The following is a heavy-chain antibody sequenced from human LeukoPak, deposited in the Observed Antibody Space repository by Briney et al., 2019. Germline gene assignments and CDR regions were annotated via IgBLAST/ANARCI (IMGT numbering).Heavy chain of an antibody. D-gene: IGHD2-2*01. Sequence: GGSLRLSCAASGFTFSSYSMNWVRQAPGKGLEWVSYISSSSSTIYYADSVKGRFTISRDNAKNSLYLQMNSLRAEDTAVYYCARQSIVVVPAAAPYFMDVWGKGTTVTVSS. CDR1: GFTFSSYS. V-gene: IGHV3-48*04. CDR2: ISSSSSTI. CDR3: ARQSIVVVPAAAPYFMDV. J-gene: IGHJ6*03.